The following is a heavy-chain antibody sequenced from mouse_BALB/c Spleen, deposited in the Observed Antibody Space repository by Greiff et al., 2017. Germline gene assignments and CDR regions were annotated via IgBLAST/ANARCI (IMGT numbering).Heavy chain of an antibody. J-gene: IGHJ3*01. CDR2: IYPYNGGT. Sequence: EVQLQQSGAELVRPGVSVKISCKGSGYTFTDYNMHWVKQSHGKSLEWIGYIYPYNGGTGYNQKFKSKATLTVDNSSSTAYMELRSLTSEDSAVYYCARSDGYPQDWGQGTLVTVSA. CDR3: ARSDGYPQD. D-gene: IGHD2-3*01. V-gene: IGHV1S29*02. CDR1: GYTFTDYN.